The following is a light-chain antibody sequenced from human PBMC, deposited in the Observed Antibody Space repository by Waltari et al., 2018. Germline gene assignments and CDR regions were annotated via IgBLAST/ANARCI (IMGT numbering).Light chain of an antibody. Sequence: EIVLTQSPGTLSLSPGESATLSCRASESVSRTYLVWDQQKSGQAPRLLIYGASRRATGIPDRFSGSGSGAEFTLTISRLEPEDFAVYYCQQYGSSPLVTFGGGTKVEIK. CDR1: ESVSRTY. V-gene: IGKV3-20*01. J-gene: IGKJ4*01. CDR2: GAS. CDR3: QQYGSSPLVT.